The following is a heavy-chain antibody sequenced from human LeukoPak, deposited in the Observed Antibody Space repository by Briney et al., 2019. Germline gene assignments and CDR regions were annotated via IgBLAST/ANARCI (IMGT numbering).Heavy chain of an antibody. CDR2: ISSSSSYI. CDR3: ARAISSSWSGRDYGMDV. D-gene: IGHD6-13*01. Sequence: PGGSLRLSCAASGFTFSSYSMNWVRQAPGKGLEWVSSISSSSSYIYYADSMKGRFTISRDNAKNSLYLQMNSLRAEDTAVYYCARAISSSWSGRDYGMDVWGQGTTVTVSS. J-gene: IGHJ6*02. CDR1: GFTFSSYS. V-gene: IGHV3-21*01.